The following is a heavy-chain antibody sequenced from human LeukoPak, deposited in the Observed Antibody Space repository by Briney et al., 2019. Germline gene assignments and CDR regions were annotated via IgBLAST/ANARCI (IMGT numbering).Heavy chain of an antibody. CDR3: ARGLEWLTRRHTWFDP. J-gene: IGHJ5*02. D-gene: IGHD3-3*01. V-gene: IGHV1-18*01. CDR2: ISAYNGNT. Sequence: ASVKVSCKASGYTFTSYGITWVRQAPGQGLEWMGWISAYNGNTNYAQKLQGRVTMTTDTSTSTAYMELRSLRSDDTAVYYCARGLEWLTRRHTWFDPWGQGTLVTVSS. CDR1: GYTFTSYG.